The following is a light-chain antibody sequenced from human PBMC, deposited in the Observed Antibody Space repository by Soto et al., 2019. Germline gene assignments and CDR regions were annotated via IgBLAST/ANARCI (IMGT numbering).Light chain of an antibody. V-gene: IGLV2-8*01. J-gene: IGLJ2*01. CDR1: SSDVGCYNY. Sequence: QSALTQPPSASGSPGQSVTISCTGTSSDVGCYNYVSWYQQHPGTAPKLMISEVSKRPSGVPDRVSGSKSGNTASLTVSGLQSEDEADYYCSSFAGNNNLVFGGGTKLTVL. CDR3: SSFAGNNNLV. CDR2: EVS.